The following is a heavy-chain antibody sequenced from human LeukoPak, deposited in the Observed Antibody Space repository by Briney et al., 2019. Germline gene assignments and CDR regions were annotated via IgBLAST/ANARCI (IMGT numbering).Heavy chain of an antibody. Sequence: GGSLRLSCVASGFTFSSYVMSWVRQAPGKGLEWVSAFSGNGGRTYYADSVKGRFTISRDNSKNTLYLQMNSLRAEDTAVYYCAKDRVASPASEFDYWGQGTLVTVSA. CDR1: GFTFSSYV. J-gene: IGHJ4*02. D-gene: IGHD3-10*01. CDR3: AKDRVASPASEFDY. CDR2: FSGNGGRT. V-gene: IGHV3-23*01.